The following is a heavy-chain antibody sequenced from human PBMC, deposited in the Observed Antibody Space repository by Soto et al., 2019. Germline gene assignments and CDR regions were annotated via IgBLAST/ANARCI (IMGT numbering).Heavy chain of an antibody. J-gene: IGHJ5*02. V-gene: IGHV1-69*01. D-gene: IGHD3-22*01. CDR2: ISPMFHKA. CDR1: GGTFGNYA. CDR3: PREVVVHTPVSGA. Sequence: QLQLVQSGTEVKKPGSSVTVSCKASGGTFGNYAINWLRQAPGQGLQWMGDISPMFHKANYEQTFQGRVSITAHDAATTVYAELSGLRSEDQALCNGPREVVVHTPVSGAWGQGTLGTVSS.